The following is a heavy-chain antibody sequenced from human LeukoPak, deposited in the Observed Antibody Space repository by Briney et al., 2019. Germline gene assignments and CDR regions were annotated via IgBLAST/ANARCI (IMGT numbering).Heavy chain of an antibody. D-gene: IGHD1-26*01. J-gene: IGHJ4*02. Sequence: ASVKISCKASGYTVTGYYIHWVRQAPGQGLAWMGWLNPNTGVTNYPQKFQGRVTMTRDTSINTAYMDLSTLRSDDTAVYYCATAPGSYYHFDHWGQGTLVTVSS. V-gene: IGHV1-2*02. CDR3: ATAPGSYYHFDH. CDR2: LNPNTGVT. CDR1: GYTVTGYY.